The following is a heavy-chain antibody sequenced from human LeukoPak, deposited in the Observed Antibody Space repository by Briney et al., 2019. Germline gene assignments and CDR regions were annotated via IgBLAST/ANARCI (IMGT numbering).Heavy chain of an antibody. CDR1: GGSISSGGYY. CDR3: ARGGSGSYYNFDY. D-gene: IGHD3-10*01. V-gene: IGHV4-31*03. CDR2: IYYSGST. Sequence: SETLSLTCTVSGGSISSGGYYWSWIRQHPGKGLEWIGYIYYSGSTYYNPSLKSRVTMSVDTSENQFSLKLSSVTAADTAVYYCARGGSGSYYNFDYWGQGTLVTVSS. J-gene: IGHJ4*02.